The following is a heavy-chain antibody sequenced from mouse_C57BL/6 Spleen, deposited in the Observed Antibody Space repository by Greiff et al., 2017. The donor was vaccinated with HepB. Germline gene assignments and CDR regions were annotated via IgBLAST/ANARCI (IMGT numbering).Heavy chain of an antibody. V-gene: IGHV1-52*01. D-gene: IGHD2-1*01. CDR2: IDPSDSET. CDR1: GYTFTSYW. Sequence: QVQLKQPGAELVRPGSSVKLSCKASGYTFTSYWMHWVKQRPIQGLEWIGNIDPSDSETHYNQKFKDKATLTVDKSSSTAYMQLSSLTSEDSAVYYCAREAYGNIYAMDYWGQGTSVTVSS. J-gene: IGHJ4*01. CDR3: AREAYGNIYAMDY.